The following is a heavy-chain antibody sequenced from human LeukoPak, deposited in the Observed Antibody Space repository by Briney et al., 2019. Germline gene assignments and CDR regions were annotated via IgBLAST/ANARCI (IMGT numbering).Heavy chain of an antibody. J-gene: IGHJ5*02. V-gene: IGHV1-18*01. CDR1: GYTFTSYG. D-gene: IGHD2-2*01. CDR2: IGAYNGNT. CDR3: ARDARVVVPAAPPDTEDWFDP. Sequence: ASVKVSCKASGYTFTSYGISWVRQAPGQGLEWMGWIGAYNGNTNYAQKLQGRVTMTTDTSTSTAYMELRSLRSDDTAVYYCARDARVVVPAAPPDTEDWFDPWGQGTLVTVSS.